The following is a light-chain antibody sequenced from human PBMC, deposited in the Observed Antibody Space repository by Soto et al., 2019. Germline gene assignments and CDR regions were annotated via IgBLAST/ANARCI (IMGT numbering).Light chain of an antibody. CDR3: CSYAGSYTWV. CDR1: SSDVGGYSY. J-gene: IGLJ3*02. Sequence: QSALTQPRSVSGSPGQSVTISCTGTSSDVGGYSYVSWYQHHPGKAPKLMIYDVSKRPSGVPDRFSGSKSGNTASLTISGLQAEDEADYYCCSYAGSYTWVFGGGIKLTVL. V-gene: IGLV2-11*01. CDR2: DVS.